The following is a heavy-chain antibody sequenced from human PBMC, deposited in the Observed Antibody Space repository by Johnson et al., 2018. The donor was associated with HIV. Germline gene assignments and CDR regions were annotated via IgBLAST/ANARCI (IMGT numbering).Heavy chain of an antibody. D-gene: IGHD6-19*01. CDR3: ARDWCLYSSGWYVDAFDI. Sequence: QVQLVESGGGVVQPGRSLRLSCAASGFTFRSYAMHWVRQAPGKGLEWVAVISYDGSNKYYADSVKGRFTISRDNSKNTLYLQMNSLRAEDTAVYYCARDWCLYSSGWYVDAFDIWGQGTMVTVSS. V-gene: IGHV3-30-3*01. J-gene: IGHJ3*02. CDR1: GFTFRSYA. CDR2: ISYDGSNK.